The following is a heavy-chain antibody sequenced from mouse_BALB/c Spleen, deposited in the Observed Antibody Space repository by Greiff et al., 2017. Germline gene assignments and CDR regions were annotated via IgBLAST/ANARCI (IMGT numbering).Heavy chain of an antibody. CDR1: GFTFSDYY. V-gene: IGHV5-4*02. CDR3: ARGDYYGSTPFAY. J-gene: IGHJ3*01. Sequence: EVMLVESGGGLVKPGGSLKLSCAASGFTFSDYYMYWVRQTPEKRLEWVATISDGGSYTYYPDSVKGRFTISRDNAKNNLYLQMSSLKSEDTAMYYCARGDYYGSTPFAYWGQGTLVTVSA. CDR2: ISDGGSYT. D-gene: IGHD1-1*01.